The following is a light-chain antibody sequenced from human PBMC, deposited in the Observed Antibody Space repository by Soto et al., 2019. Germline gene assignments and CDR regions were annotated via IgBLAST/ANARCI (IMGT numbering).Light chain of an antibody. CDR1: QSVSSN. J-gene: IGKJ5*01. V-gene: IGKV3D-15*01. CDR3: QQHNNWPT. Sequence: EIVMTQSPATLSVSPGARDPLSCRASQSVSSNLAWYQQKPGQAPSLLIYGASKRATGIPARFSGSGSGTDFTLTISSLEPEDFAVYFCQQHNNWPTFGQGTRLEIK. CDR2: GAS.